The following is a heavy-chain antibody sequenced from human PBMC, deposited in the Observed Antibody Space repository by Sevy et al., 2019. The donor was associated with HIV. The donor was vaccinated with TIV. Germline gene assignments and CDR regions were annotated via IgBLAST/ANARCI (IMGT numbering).Heavy chain of an antibody. CDR1: GFTFSSYG. D-gene: IGHD3-3*01. CDR2: ISYDGSNK. CDR3: AIALAYDFWSGYYY. Sequence: GGSLRLSCAASGFTFSSYGMHWVRQAPGKGLEWVAVISYDGSNKYYADSVKGRFTISKDNSKNTLYLQMISLRAEDTAVYYCAIALAYDFWSGYYYWGQGPLVTVSS. J-gene: IGHJ4*02. V-gene: IGHV3-30*03.